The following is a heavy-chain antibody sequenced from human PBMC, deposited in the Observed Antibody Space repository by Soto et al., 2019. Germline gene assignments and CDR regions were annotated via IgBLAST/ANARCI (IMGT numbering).Heavy chain of an antibody. CDR1: GFTFSNNP. J-gene: IGHJ6*02. Sequence: QVQLVESGGGVVQPGRSLRLSCAASGFTFSNNPMDWVRQAPGKGLGWAAVISYVGSNKYIAESVKGRFTISRDNSKNTLFLQMNSLRAEDTAVYYCARGTTTSAFSAMDVWGQGTTVTVSS. CDR2: ISYVGSNK. V-gene: IGHV3-30-3*01. D-gene: IGHD1-1*01. CDR3: ARGTTTSAFSAMDV.